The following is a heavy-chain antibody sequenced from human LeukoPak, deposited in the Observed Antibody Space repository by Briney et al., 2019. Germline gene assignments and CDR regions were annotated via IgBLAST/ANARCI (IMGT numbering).Heavy chain of an antibody. D-gene: IGHD3-3*01. CDR3: ARGLYDLWSGRFGY. V-gene: IGHV3-66*02. Sequence: GGSLRLSCAASGFTVSRNYMMWVRQAPGKGLEWVSVISNDAKTNYADSVKGRFTISKDNSKNTVYLQMNNLRTEDTAVYYCARGLYDLWSGRFGYWGQGTLVSVSS. J-gene: IGHJ4*02. CDR2: ISNDAKT. CDR1: GFTVSRNY.